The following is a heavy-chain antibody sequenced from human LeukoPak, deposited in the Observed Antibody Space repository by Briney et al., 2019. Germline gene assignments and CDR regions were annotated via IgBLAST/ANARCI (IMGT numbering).Heavy chain of an antibody. CDR1: GYTFNVYY. V-gene: IGHV1-2*02. CDR2: IYPNSGGT. Sequence: ASVKVSCKASGYTFNVYYIHWVRQAPEQGLEWMGWIYPNSGGTYYAQKFQGRVTMTRDTSISTVYMELSSLRSDDTAVYYCARENWYFDIWGRGTLVTVSS. J-gene: IGHJ2*01. CDR3: ARENWYFDI.